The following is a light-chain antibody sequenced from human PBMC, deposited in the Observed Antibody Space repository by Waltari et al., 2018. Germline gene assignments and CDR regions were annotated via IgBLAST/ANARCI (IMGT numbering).Light chain of an antibody. V-gene: IGKV3-20*01. Sequence: ELVLTQSPGTLSLSPGERATLSCRASQRVGRWLAWYQQKPGHPPRLLIYGASSRATGIPDRFSGSGSGTDFSLTISRLEPEDFAVYYCQKYGTLPATFGQGTRVEVK. CDR1: QRVGRW. CDR3: QKYGTLPAT. CDR2: GAS. J-gene: IGKJ1*01.